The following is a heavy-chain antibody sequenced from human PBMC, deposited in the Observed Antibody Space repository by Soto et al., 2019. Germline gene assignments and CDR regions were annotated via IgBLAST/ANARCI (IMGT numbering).Heavy chain of an antibody. Sequence: QVQLQESGPGLVKPSETLSLTCTVSGGSISSYYWSWIRQPPGKGLEWIGYIYYSGSTNYNPSLKSRVTISVDTAKNQCSLKLSSVTAADTAVYYCARQVREGQDYYYYYYMDVWRKGTTVTVSS. V-gene: IGHV4-59*08. CDR3: ARQVREGQDYYYYYYMDV. J-gene: IGHJ6*03. CDR1: GGSISSYY. D-gene: IGHD3-10*01. CDR2: IYYSGST.